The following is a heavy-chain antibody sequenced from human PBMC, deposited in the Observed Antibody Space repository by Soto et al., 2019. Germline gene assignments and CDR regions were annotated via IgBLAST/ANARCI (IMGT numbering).Heavy chain of an antibody. CDR2: IYYSGST. CDR3: ARGPPSGY. V-gene: IGHV4-59*12. CDR1: GGSISSYY. J-gene: IGHJ4*02. Sequence: PSETLSLTCTVSGGSISSYYWSWIRQPPGKGLEWIGYIYYSGSTNYNPSLKSRVTISVDTSKNQFSLKLSSVTAADTAVYYCARGPPSGYWGQGTLVTVSS.